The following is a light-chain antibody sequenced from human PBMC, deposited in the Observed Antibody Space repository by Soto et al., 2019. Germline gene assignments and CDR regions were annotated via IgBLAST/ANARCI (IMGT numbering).Light chain of an antibody. Sequence: EIVMTQSPATLTVSPGERATLACRASQSAGTNLAWYQQKPGQAPRLLIHGASTRATGIPDRFSGSGSGTEFTLTISSLQSEDFAVYYCQQYNNWPPWTFGQGTKVDIK. V-gene: IGKV3-15*01. J-gene: IGKJ1*01. CDR1: QSAGTN. CDR3: QQYNNWPPWT. CDR2: GAS.